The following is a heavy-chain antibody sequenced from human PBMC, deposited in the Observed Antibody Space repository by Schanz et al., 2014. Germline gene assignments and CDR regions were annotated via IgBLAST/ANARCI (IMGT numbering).Heavy chain of an antibody. Sequence: EVQLVESGGGLVQPGGSLRLSCAASGFSVSSNFMTWVRQAPGKGLEWVSLIYSGGDTNYAGSVKGRFTISRDNAKSTLFLQMDSLRPEDTAIYYCAKEWSPSFWGQGTLVTVSS. CDR3: AKEWSPSF. V-gene: IGHV3-66*01. CDR2: IYSGGDT. J-gene: IGHJ4*02. D-gene: IGHD1-26*01. CDR1: GFSVSSNF.